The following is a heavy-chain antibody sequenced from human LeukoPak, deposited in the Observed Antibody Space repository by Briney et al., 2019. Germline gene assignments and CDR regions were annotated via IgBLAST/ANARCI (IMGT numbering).Heavy chain of an antibody. CDR1: GFTVSSNY. V-gene: IGHV3-66*02. D-gene: IGHD4-23*01. CDR3: AREDDYGGNFDY. CDR2: IYSGGST. J-gene: IGHJ4*02. Sequence: GGSVRLSCAASGFTVSSNYMSWVRQAPGKGLEWVSVIYSGGSTYYADSVKGRFTISRDNSKNTLYLQMNSLRAEDTAVYYCAREDDYGGNFDYWGQGTLVTVSS.